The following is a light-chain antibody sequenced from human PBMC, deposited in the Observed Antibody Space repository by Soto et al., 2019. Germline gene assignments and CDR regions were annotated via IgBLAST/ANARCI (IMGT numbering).Light chain of an antibody. Sequence: DIQRTQSPSSLSASVGDRVTITCRASQSIDNYLNCYQQKSWKAPQLLIYAASHLQSGFPSRFSGGGYGTDFILTISSLQPEYSAIFFFQQSITAPLTFVGRTKVQIK. CDR2: AAS. J-gene: IGKJ4*01. CDR1: QSIDNY. CDR3: QQSITAPLT. V-gene: IGKV1-39*01.